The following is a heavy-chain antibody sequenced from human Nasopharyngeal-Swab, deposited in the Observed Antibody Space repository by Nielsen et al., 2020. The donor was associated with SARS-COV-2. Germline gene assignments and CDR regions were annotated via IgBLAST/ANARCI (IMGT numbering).Heavy chain of an antibody. V-gene: IGHV5-51*01. D-gene: IGHD2-21*02. J-gene: IGHJ3*02. Sequence: GGSLRLSCKGSGYSFTSYWIGWVRQMPGNGLEWMGIIYPGDSDTRYSPSFQGQVTISADKSISTAYLQWSSLKASDTAMYYCARRNCGGDCNDAFDIWGQGTMVTVSS. CDR3: ARRNCGGDCNDAFDI. CDR2: IYPGDSDT. CDR1: GYSFTSYW.